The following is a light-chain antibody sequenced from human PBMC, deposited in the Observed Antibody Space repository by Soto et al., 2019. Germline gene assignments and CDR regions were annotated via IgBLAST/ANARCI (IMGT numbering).Light chain of an antibody. CDR2: DAS. V-gene: IGKV1-5*01. Sequence: DIQMTQSPSTLSASVGDRVTITCRASQSISSWLAWYQQKPGKAPKLLIYDASSLKSGVPSRFSGSGSGTESTLNTRGPQPDDFAPYYCQQYNSYFWTFGQGTKVEIK. CDR3: QQYNSYFWT. J-gene: IGKJ1*01. CDR1: QSISSW.